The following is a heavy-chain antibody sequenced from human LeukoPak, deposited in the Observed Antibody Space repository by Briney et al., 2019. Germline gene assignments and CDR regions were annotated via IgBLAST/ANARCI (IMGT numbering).Heavy chain of an antibody. Sequence: SETLSLTCTVSGGSISSYYWSWIRQPPGKGLEWIGYIYYSGSTNYNPSLKSRVTISVDTSKNQFSLKLSSVTAADTAVCYCARGVGATMVDYWGQGTLVTVSS. CDR3: ARGVGATMVDY. J-gene: IGHJ4*02. CDR1: GGSISSYY. D-gene: IGHD1-26*01. V-gene: IGHV4-59*01. CDR2: IYYSGST.